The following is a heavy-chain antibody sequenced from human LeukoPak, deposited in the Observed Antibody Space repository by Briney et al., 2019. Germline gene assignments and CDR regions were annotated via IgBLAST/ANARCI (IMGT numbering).Heavy chain of an antibody. V-gene: IGHV3-30*03. CDR1: GFTFSTYG. CDR2: MSYDGTNK. CDR3: AREQGGYSGYDLVFDY. J-gene: IGHJ4*02. D-gene: IGHD5-12*01. Sequence: PGGSLRLSCAASGFTFSTYGMHWVRQAPGKGLEWVAVMSYDGTNKYYADFVKGRFTISRDNAKNSLYLQMNSLRAEDTAVYYCAREQGGYSGYDLVFDYWGQGTLVTVSS.